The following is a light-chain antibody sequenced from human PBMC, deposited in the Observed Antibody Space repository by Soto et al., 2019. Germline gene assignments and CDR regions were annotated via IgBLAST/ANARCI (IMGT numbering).Light chain of an antibody. Sequence: SYELTQPPSVSVSPGQTASITCSGDKLGDENACWYQQKPGQSPVLVIYHDTKRPSGIPERFSGSYSGHTATLTISGTQPMDEADYYCQAWDSSTVVFGGGTKLTVL. V-gene: IGLV3-1*01. CDR2: HDT. CDR1: KLGDEN. J-gene: IGLJ2*01. CDR3: QAWDSSTVV.